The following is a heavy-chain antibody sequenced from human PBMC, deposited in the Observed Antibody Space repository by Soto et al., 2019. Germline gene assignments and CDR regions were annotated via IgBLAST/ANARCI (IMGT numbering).Heavy chain of an antibody. CDR2: IIPILGIA. CDR1: GGTFSSYT. CDR3: ARAILGIAAAGSWFDP. D-gene: IGHD6-13*01. Sequence: ASXKVSCKASGGTFSSYTISCVRQGPGQGLEWMGRIIPILGIANYAQKFQGRVTITADKSTSTAYMELSSLRSEDTAVYYCARAILGIAAAGSWFDPWGQGTLVTVSS. V-gene: IGHV1-69*02. J-gene: IGHJ5*02.